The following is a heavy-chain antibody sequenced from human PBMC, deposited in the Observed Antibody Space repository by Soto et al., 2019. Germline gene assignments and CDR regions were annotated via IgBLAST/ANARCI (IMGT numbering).Heavy chain of an antibody. CDR3: ARDGCSSTCCYRDYGMDV. J-gene: IGHJ6*02. V-gene: IGHV3-48*03. Sequence: EVQLVESGGGVVQPGGSLSLSCAASGFTFRSYEMNWVRQAPGKGLEWVSYISSSGRTIYYADSVQGRFTISRDNAKKSRYRQMKSLKAEDTAVYYCARDGCSSTCCYRDYGMDVSGHGTTVTVS. D-gene: IGHD2-2*02. CDR1: GFTFRSYE. CDR2: ISSSGRTI.